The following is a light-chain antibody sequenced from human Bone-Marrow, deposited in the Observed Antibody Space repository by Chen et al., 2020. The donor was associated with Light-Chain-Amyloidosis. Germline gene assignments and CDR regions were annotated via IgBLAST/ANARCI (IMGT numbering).Light chain of an antibody. V-gene: IGLV3-25*03. Sequence: SYELTQPPSVSVSPGQTARITCSGDDLPTKYAYWYQQKPGQAPVLVIHRDTERPSGSSERFSSSTSWTTATLTISGVQAEDEADYHCQSADSSGTYEVIFGGGTKLTVL. J-gene: IGLJ2*01. CDR2: RDT. CDR1: DLPTKY. CDR3: QSADSSGTYEVI.